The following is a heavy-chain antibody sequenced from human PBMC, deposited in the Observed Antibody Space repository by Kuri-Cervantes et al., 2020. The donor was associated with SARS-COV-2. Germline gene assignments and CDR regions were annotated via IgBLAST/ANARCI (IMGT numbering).Heavy chain of an antibody. Sequence: LSLTCAASGFTFSDYYMSWIRQAPGKGLEWVSYISSSGSTIYYADSVKGQFTISRDNAKNSLYLQMNSLRAEDTAVYYCAKDIREQLVGGVGWFDPWGQGTLVTVSS. CDR2: ISSSGSTI. V-gene: IGHV3-11*01. J-gene: IGHJ5*02. D-gene: IGHD6-6*01. CDR1: GFTFSDYY. CDR3: AKDIREQLVGGVGWFDP.